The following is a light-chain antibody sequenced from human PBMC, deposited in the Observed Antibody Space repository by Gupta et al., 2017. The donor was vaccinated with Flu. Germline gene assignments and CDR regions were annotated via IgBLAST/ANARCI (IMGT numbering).Light chain of an antibody. CDR3: QQYHSYPIT. CDR1: PSINTW. Sequence: PSSLSASVGDKVTITCRASPSINTWLAWYQQKAGKAPTVLIYKASTLKSGVPSRFSGSGSGTEFTLTISGLQPDDFATYYCQQYHSYPITFGQGTKVEI. J-gene: IGKJ2*01. V-gene: IGKV1-5*03. CDR2: KAS.